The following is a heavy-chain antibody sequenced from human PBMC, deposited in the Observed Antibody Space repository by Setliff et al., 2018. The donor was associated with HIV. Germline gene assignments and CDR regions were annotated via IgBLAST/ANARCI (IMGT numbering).Heavy chain of an antibody. D-gene: IGHD3-10*01. CDR2: IYYSGST. V-gene: IGHV4-59*08. Sequence: PSETLSLTCTVSGGSISSYYWSWIRQPPGKGLEWIGYIYYSGSTNYNPSLKSRVTISVDTSKNQFSLKLRSVTAADTAVYYCAKGFTMVRGAADYYFYYMDVWGKGTTVTVSS. CDR1: GGSISSYY. CDR3: AKGFTMVRGAADYYFYYMDV. J-gene: IGHJ6*03.